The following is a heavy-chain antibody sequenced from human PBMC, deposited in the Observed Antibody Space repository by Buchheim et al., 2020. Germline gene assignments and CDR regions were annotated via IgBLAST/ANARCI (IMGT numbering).Heavy chain of an antibody. V-gene: IGHV3-23*01. J-gene: IGHJ4*02. CDR2: ISGSGGST. CDR3: AKGASDQLLQWGDS. Sequence: EVQLLESGGGLVQPGGSLRLSCAASGFTFSSYAMNWVRQAPGKGLECVSIISGSGGSTYYADSVKGRFTLSRDNSKNTLYLQMNSLRAEETAVYYCAKGASDQLLQWGDSWGQGTL. CDR1: GFTFSSYA. D-gene: IGHD2-2*01.